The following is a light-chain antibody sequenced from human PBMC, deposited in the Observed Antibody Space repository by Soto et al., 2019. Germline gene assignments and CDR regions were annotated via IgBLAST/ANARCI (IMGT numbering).Light chain of an antibody. CDR2: DAS. CDR3: QHRGNWPLIT. V-gene: IGKV3-11*01. CDR1: ESVSTY. Sequence: EIVLTQSPATLSLSPGERATLSCRASESVSTYLAWYQQKPGQAPRLLIYDASNRATGIPARFSGSGSGTDFTLTIYSLETEDFALYYCQHRGNWPLITFGQGTRLEIK. J-gene: IGKJ5*01.